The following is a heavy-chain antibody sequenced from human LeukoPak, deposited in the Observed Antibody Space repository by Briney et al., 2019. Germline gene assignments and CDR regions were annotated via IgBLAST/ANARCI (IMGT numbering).Heavy chain of an antibody. V-gene: IGHV3-7*01. CDR2: IKQDGSEK. CDR3: ARYPRPSYYFDY. J-gene: IGHJ4*02. Sequence: PGGSLRLSCAASGFTFSSYWMSWICQAPGKGLEWVANIKQDGSEKYYVDSVKGRFTISRDNAKNSAYLQMNSLRAEDTGVYYCARYPRPSYYFDYWGRGTLATISS. CDR1: GFTFSSYW. D-gene: IGHD5-12*01.